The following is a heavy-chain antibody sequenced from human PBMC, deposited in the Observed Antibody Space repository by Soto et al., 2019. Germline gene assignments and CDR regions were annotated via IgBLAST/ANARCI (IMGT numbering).Heavy chain of an antibody. CDR2: IGTAGDT. CDR3: GKVGGLRLRINRELDY. CDR1: GFTFSSYD. V-gene: IGHV3-13*01. J-gene: IGHJ4*02. Sequence: GGSLRLSCAASGFTFSSYDMRWVRQATGKGLEWVSAIGTAGDTYYPGSVKGRFTISRENAKNSLYLQMNSLRAGDTAVYYCGKVGGLRLRINRELDYWGQGTLVTVSS. D-gene: IGHD5-12*01.